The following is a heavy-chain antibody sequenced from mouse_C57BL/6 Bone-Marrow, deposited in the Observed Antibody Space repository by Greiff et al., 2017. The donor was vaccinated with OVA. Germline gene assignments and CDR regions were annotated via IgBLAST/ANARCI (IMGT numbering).Heavy chain of an antibody. V-gene: IGHV14-4*01. CDR2: LAPETGDS. J-gene: IGHJ2*01. D-gene: IGHD1-1*01. Sequence: VQLQPSGAELVRPGASVKLSCAASGFNIKDVYMHWVKQVPEQGLEWIGWLAPETGDSAYASKFQVKATITSDTASNTAYLQPSSLTSEDTAVYYCTTRGYYGSRTYYFDYWGQGTTLTVSS. CDR1: GFNIKDVY. CDR3: TTRGYYGSRTYYFDY.